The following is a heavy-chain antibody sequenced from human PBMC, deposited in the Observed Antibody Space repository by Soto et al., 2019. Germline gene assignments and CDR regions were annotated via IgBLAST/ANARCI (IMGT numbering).Heavy chain of an antibody. J-gene: IGHJ5*02. V-gene: IGHV4-30-2*01. D-gene: IGHD1-7*01. CDR1: GGSISSGGYS. CDR2: IYHSGST. CDR3: ARSELRPAHTWFAP. Sequence: QLQLQESGSGLVKPSQTLSLTCAVSGGSISSGGYSWSWIRQPPGKGLEWIGYIYHSGSTYYNPSLKAGVTTSVDRSQNQFPLKLSSVTAADTAVYYRARSELRPAHTWFAPWGQGTLVTVSS.